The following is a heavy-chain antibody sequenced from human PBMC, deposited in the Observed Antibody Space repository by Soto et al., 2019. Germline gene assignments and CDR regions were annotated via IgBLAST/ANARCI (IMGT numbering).Heavy chain of an antibody. J-gene: IGHJ4*02. Sequence: VQLVQSGAEVKKPGASVMVSCKASGITYSTYAIHWVRQAPGQSLEWMGWINAGNGDTRYSEKLQGRVTLTRDTYESTVYMDLSSLRSEDTAIYSCARAISGYVTWGQGTLVTVSS. D-gene: IGHD5-12*01. CDR1: GITYSTYA. CDR3: ARAISGYVT. CDR2: INAGNGDT. V-gene: IGHV1-3*01.